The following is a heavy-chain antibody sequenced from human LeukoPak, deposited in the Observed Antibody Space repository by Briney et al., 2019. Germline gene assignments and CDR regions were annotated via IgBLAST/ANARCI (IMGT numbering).Heavy chain of an antibody. V-gene: IGHV1-2*02. D-gene: IGHD1-26*01. J-gene: IGHJ4*02. Sequence: ASVKVSCKTPGYTFSAYYIHWMRQAPGQGFEWMGWINPINGGIRVAQKFQGRVTMTRDTSMNTVYVELSGLLTDDTAVYFCARGPSDASFDYWGQGTLVTVSS. CDR2: INPINGGI. CDR1: GYTFSAYY. CDR3: ARGPSDASFDY.